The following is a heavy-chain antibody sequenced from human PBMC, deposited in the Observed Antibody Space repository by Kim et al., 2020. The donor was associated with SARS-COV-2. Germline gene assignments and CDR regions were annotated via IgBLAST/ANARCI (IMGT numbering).Heavy chain of an antibody. J-gene: IGHJ4*02. CDR2: IWYDGSNK. CDR1: GFTFSSYG. V-gene: IGHV3-33*06. D-gene: IGHD3-9*01. Sequence: GGSLRLSCAASGFTFSSYGMHWVRQAPGKGLEWVAVIWYDGSNKYYADSVKGRFTISRDNSKNTLYLQMNSLRAEDTAVYYCAKEVSWYYDILTGYYLAHWGQGTLVTVSS. CDR3: AKEVSWYYDILTGYYLAH.